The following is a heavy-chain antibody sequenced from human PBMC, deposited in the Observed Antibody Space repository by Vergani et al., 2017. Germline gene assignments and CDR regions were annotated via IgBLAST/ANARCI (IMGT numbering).Heavy chain of an antibody. D-gene: IGHD3-22*01. CDR3: AKDPSFQTADTSGYKV. J-gene: IGHJ4*02. CDR1: GFTFSHYA. Sequence: EVQLLESGGDLVQPGGSLRLSCVASGFTFSHYAMSWVRQAPGKGLEWVSSITGSGGSTYYADPVKGRFTISRDNSKNTLNLQMNSLRADDTALYYCAKDPSFQTADTSGYKVWGQGTLVTVSS. V-gene: IGHV3-23*01. CDR2: ITGSGGST.